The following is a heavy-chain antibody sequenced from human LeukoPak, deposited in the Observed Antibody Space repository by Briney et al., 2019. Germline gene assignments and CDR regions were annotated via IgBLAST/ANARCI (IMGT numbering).Heavy chain of an antibody. V-gene: IGHV3-7*01. CDR1: GFTFGSYW. D-gene: IGHD3-10*01. Sequence: GGSLRLSCAASGFTFGSYWMTWVRQAPGKGLEWVANIKQDGSEKYYVDSVKGRFTISRDNAKNSLYLQMNSLRAEDTAVYYCARNSGSHPWGQGTLVTVSS. J-gene: IGHJ5*02. CDR2: IKQDGSEK. CDR3: ARNSGSHP.